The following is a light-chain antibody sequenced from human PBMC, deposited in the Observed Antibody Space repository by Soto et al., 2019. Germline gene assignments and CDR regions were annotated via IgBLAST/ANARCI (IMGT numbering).Light chain of an antibody. V-gene: IGKV3-15*01. CDR1: ETVATD. CDR3: QQYFEWPPMT. CDR2: GAS. Sequence: EIVVTQSPATLSVSPGERATLSCWASETVATDLAWYQQKPGQAPRLLISGASTRAAGISDRFRGSGSGTEFTLTISSLRSEDSAIYYCQQYFEWPPMTFGQGTKVDIK. J-gene: IGKJ1*01.